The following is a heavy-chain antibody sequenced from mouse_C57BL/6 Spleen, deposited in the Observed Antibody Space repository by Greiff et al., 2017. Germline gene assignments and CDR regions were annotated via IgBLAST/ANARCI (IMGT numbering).Heavy chain of an antibody. CDR1: GYSFTSYY. CDR3: APVAHMDY. Sequence: VKLQQSGPELVKPGASVKISCKASGYSFTSYYIYWVKQRPGQGLEWIGWIYPGGGNTKYNEKFKGKATLTADTSSSTAYMQLSSLTSEDSAVYYCAPVAHMDYGGKGTSVTVSS. J-gene: IGHJ4*01. V-gene: IGHV1-66*01. CDR2: IYPGGGNT. D-gene: IGHD1-3*01.